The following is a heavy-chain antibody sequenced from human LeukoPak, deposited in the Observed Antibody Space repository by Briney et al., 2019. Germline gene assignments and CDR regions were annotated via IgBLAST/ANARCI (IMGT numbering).Heavy chain of an antibody. Sequence: GASVKVSYKASGYTFTGYYMHWVRQAPGQGLEWMGWISPNSGGTNYAQKFQGRVTMTRDTSISTAYMELSRLRSDDTAVYYCARGYDSSGEFDHWGQGTLVTVSS. D-gene: IGHD3-22*01. V-gene: IGHV1-2*02. J-gene: IGHJ4*02. CDR3: ARGYDSSGEFDH. CDR2: ISPNSGGT. CDR1: GYTFTGYY.